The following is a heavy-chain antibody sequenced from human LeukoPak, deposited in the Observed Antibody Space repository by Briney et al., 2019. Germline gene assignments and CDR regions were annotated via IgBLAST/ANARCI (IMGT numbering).Heavy chain of an antibody. V-gene: IGHV4-59*08. CDR1: GGSMTNYY. J-gene: IGHJ3*02. CDR2: IYYSGST. CDR3: ARTWAAAWEFDI. D-gene: IGHD6-13*01. Sequence: SETLSLTCTVSGGSMTNYYWTWIRQPPGKGLEWIGYIYYSGSTNYNPSLKSRVTISVDTSKNQFSLKLSSVTAADTAVYYCARTWAAAWEFDIWGQGTMVTVSS.